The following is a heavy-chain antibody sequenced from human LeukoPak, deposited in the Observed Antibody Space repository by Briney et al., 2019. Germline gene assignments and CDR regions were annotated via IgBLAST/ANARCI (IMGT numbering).Heavy chain of an antibody. CDR1: GFTFSSYA. D-gene: IGHD3-3*02. Sequence: GGSLRLSCAASGFTFSSYAMSWVRQAPGKGLEWVSAISGSGGSTYYADSVKGRFTISRDNSKNTLYLQTNSLRAEDTAVYYCAKDVAFLEWLFPDPDAFDIWGQGTMVTVSS. CDR2: ISGSGGST. J-gene: IGHJ3*02. V-gene: IGHV3-23*01. CDR3: AKDVAFLEWLFPDPDAFDI.